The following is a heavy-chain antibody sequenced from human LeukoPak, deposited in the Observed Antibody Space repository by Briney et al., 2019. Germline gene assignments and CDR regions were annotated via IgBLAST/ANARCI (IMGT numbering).Heavy chain of an antibody. CDR2: IIPIFGTA. CDR3: AREGLYSSLPFDY. D-gene: IGHD6-6*01. Sequence: ASVKVSCKASGGTFSSYAISWVRQAPGQGLEWMGGIIPIFGTANYAQKFQGRVTITTDESTSTAYMELSSLRSEDTAVYYCAREGLYSSLPFDYWGQGTLVTVSS. V-gene: IGHV1-69*05. CDR1: GGTFSSYA. J-gene: IGHJ4*02.